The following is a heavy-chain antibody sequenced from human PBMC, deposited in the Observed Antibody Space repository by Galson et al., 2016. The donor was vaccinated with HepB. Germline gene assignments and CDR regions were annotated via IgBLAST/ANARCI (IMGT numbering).Heavy chain of an antibody. CDR2: IVVVNGNI. Sequence: SVKVSCKASGFNFTTTIMQWVRQARGQGLGWIGWIVVVNGNIQYAQNLQERITLTRDVSTSPAYMQLSGLRSEDTAVYYCAEVPGTTHAWGQGTLVTVSS. V-gene: IGHV1-58*02. J-gene: IGHJ5*02. CDR1: GFNFTTTI. CDR3: AEVPGTTHA. D-gene: IGHD1-7*01.